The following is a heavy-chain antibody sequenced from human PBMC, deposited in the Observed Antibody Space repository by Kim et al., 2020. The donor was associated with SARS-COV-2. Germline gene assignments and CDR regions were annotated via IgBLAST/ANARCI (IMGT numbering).Heavy chain of an antibody. CDR2: INHSGST. CDR3: ARSAVTTDY. V-gene: IGHV4-34*01. Sequence: ETLSLTCAVYGGSFSGYYWSWIRQPPGKGLEWIGEINHSGSTNYNPSLKSRVTISVDTSKNQFSLKLSSVTAADTAVYYCARSAVTTDYWGQGTLVTVSS. D-gene: IGHD4-17*01. CDR1: GGSFSGYY. J-gene: IGHJ4*02.